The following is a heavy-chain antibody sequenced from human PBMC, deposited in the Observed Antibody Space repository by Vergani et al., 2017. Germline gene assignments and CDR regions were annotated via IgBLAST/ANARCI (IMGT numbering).Heavy chain of an antibody. V-gene: IGHV5-51*01. CDR1: GYSFTSYW. D-gene: IGHD6-13*01. Sequence: EVQLVQSGAEVKKPGESLKISCKGSGYSFTSYWIGWVRQMPGKGLEWMGIIYPGDSDTRYSPSFQGQVTISADKSSSTAYLQWSSLKASDTAMYYCARHGSSWSPYWYFDLWGRGTLVTVSS. CDR2: IYPGDSDT. CDR3: ARHGSSWSPYWYFDL. J-gene: IGHJ2*01.